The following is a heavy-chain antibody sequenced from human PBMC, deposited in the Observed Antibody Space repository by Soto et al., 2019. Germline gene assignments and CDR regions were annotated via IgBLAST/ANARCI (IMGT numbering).Heavy chain of an antibody. CDR2: IFYSGTT. CDR1: GDSISSADYY. CDR3: ARDLWVEPELYYYGMDL. Sequence: NPSETLSLTCTVSGDSISSADYYWSWIRQTPGKGLEWIGHIFYSGTTYYNPSLKSRLTISVDTSKDHFSLRLTSVTAADTAVYYCARDLWVEPELYYYGMDLWGQGTTVTVSS. D-gene: IGHD1-1*01. J-gene: IGHJ6*02. V-gene: IGHV4-30-4*01.